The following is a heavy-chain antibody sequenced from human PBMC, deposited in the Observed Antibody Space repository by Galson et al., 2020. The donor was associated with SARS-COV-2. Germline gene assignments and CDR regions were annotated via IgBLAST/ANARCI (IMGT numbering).Heavy chain of an antibody. V-gene: IGHV3-33*01. J-gene: IGHJ4*02. CDR2: IWYDGSNK. D-gene: IGHD3-22*01. CDR1: GFTFSRYG. CDR3: AREIYYYDSSGYSFDY. Sequence: GESLKISCAASGFTFSRYGMHWVRQAQGKGLEWVAVIWYDGSNKYYADSVKGRFTISRDNSKNTLYLQMNSLRAEDTAVYYCAREIYYYDSSGYSFDYWGQGTLVTVSS.